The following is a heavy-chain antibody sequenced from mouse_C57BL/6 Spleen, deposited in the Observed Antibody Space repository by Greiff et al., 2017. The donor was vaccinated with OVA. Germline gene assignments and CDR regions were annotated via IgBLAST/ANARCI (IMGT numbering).Heavy chain of an antibody. Sequence: EVMLVESEGGLVQPGSSMKLSCTASGFTFSDYYMAWVRQVPEKGLEWVANINYDGSSTYYLDSLKSRFIISRDNAKNILYLQMSSLKSEDTATYYCARVYGSSPCFAYWGQGTLVTVSA. D-gene: IGHD1-1*01. V-gene: IGHV5-16*01. J-gene: IGHJ3*01. CDR1: GFTFSDYY. CDR3: ARVYGSSPCFAY. CDR2: INYDGSST.